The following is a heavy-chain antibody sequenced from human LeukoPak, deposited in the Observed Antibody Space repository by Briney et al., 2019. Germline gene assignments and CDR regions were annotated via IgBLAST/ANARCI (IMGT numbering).Heavy chain of an antibody. CDR3: ARAVGFGEPVDC. Sequence: PGGSLRLSCAASGFTFSSYAMTWVRQAPGKGLEWVSAVSGSGGTTDTANSVNGRFTISRDNSKNTLYLQMSSLRAEDTAVYYCARAVGFGEPVDCWGQGTLVTVSS. V-gene: IGHV3-23*01. D-gene: IGHD3-10*01. CDR2: VSGSGGTT. J-gene: IGHJ4*02. CDR1: GFTFSSYA.